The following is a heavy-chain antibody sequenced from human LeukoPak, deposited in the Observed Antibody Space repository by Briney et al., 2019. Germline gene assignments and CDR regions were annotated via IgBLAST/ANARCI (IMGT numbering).Heavy chain of an antibody. Sequence: PSDTLSLTRTVSGGSISISSYYWGWIRPPPGKGREWIGSIYYSGSTYYNPSLKSRVTISVDTSKNQFSLKLSSVTAADTAVYYCARLLYCSSTSCLYYFDYWGQGTLVTVSS. CDR1: GGSISISSYY. J-gene: IGHJ4*02. D-gene: IGHD2-2*01. V-gene: IGHV4-39*01. CDR2: IYYSGST. CDR3: ARLLYCSSTSCLYYFDY.